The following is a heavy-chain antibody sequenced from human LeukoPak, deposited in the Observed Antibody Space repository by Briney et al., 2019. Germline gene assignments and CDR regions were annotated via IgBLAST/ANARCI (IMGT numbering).Heavy chain of an antibody. J-gene: IGHJ3*01. V-gene: IGHV4-59*01. CDR2: IYYSGST. CDR3: ARDLGRRVGV. Sequence: PSETLSLTCTVSGGSISSYYWSWIRQPPGKGLEWIGYIYYSGSTNCNPSLKSRVTISVDTSKNQFSLKLSSVTAADTAVYYCARDLGRRVGVWGQGTMVTVSS. D-gene: IGHD3-10*01. CDR1: GGSISSYY.